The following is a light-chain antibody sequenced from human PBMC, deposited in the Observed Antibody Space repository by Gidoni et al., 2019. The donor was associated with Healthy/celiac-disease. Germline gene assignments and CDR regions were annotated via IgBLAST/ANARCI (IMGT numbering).Light chain of an antibody. CDR1: QGISNY. CDR2: AAS. Sequence: DIQMTQSPSSLSASVGDRVTITCRASQGISNYLAWYQQKPGKVPKLLISAASTLQSGVPSRFSGSGSGTDFTLTISSLQPEDVATYYCQKYNTAPAITFGQGTRLEI. V-gene: IGKV1-27*01. J-gene: IGKJ5*01. CDR3: QKYNTAPAIT.